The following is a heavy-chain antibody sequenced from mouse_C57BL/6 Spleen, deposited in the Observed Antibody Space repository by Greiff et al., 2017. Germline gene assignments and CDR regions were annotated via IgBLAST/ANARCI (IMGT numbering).Heavy chain of an antibody. CDR2: ISDGGSYT. J-gene: IGHJ3*01. V-gene: IGHV5-4*01. CDR1: GFTFSSYA. Sequence: EVKVVESGGGLVKPGGSLKLSCAASGFTFSSYAMSWVRQTPEKRLEWVATISDGGSYTYYPDNVKGRFTISRDNAKNNLYLQMSHLKSEDTAMYYCAREDYYGSSYRGWFAYWGQGTLVTVSA. CDR3: AREDYYGSSYRGWFAY. D-gene: IGHD1-1*01.